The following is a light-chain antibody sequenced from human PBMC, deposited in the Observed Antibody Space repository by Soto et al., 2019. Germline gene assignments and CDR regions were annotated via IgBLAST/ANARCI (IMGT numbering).Light chain of an antibody. V-gene: IGKV3-11*01. CDR1: QSVSSY. Sequence: EIVLTQSPATLSLSPGERATLSCRASQSVSSYLAWYQQKPGQAPRLLIYDASNRATGIPARFSGSGSGTDFTLTISSLQSEDFAVYYCQQYNNWPPGKFGQGTKVDIK. CDR3: QQYNNWPPGK. CDR2: DAS. J-gene: IGKJ1*01.